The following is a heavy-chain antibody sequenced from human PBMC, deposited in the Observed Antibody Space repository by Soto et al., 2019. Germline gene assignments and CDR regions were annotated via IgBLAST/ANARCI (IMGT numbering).Heavy chain of an antibody. D-gene: IGHD3-22*01. J-gene: IGHJ5*02. CDR1: GGSISSSSYY. CDR2: IYYSGST. V-gene: IGHV4-39*01. Sequence: SETLSLTCTVSGGSISSSSYYWGWIRQPPGKGLEWIGSIYYSGSTYYNPSLKSRVTTSVGTSKNQFSLKLSSVTAADTAVYYCASYDSSGYFPWGQGTLVTVSS. CDR3: ASYDSSGYFP.